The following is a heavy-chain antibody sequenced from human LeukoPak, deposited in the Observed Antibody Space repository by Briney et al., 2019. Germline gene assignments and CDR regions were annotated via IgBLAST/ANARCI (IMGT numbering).Heavy chain of an antibody. Sequence: GGSLRLSCAASGFTFSSYAMTWVRQAPGKGLEWVSAINNSGGGTYYVDSVKGRFTISRDNSKNTLYLQMNSLRAEDTAVYYCAKDEYSGGWYWVYWGQGTLVTVSS. V-gene: IGHV3-23*01. D-gene: IGHD6-19*01. CDR2: INNSGGGT. CDR1: GFTFSSYA. CDR3: AKDEYSGGWYWVY. J-gene: IGHJ4*02.